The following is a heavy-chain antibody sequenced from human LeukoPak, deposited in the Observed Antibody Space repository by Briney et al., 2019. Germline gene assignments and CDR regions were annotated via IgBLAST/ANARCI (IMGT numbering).Heavy chain of an antibody. CDR2: IIPIFGIA. Sequence: SVKVSCQASGGTFSSYAISWVRQAPGQGLEWMGRIIPIFGIANYAQKFQGRVTITADKSTSTAYMELSSLRSEDTAVYYCARALTHHFDYWGQGTLVTVSS. CDR3: ARALTHHFDY. CDR1: GGTFSSYA. D-gene: IGHD3-9*01. V-gene: IGHV1-69*04. J-gene: IGHJ4*02.